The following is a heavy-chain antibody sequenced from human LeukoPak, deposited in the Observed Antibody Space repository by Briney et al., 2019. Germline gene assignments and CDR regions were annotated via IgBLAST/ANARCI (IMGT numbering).Heavy chain of an antibody. CDR3: ARVFGSSYYFDF. Sequence: GGSLRLSCAASRFTFSTYAMSWVRQPPGKGLEWVSAISGSDGSTYYADSVKGRFTISRDNSKNTLYLQMNSLRAEDTAVYYCARVFGSSYYFDFWGQGTLVTVSS. V-gene: IGHV3-23*01. J-gene: IGHJ4*02. D-gene: IGHD3-22*01. CDR2: ISGSDGST. CDR1: RFTFSTYA.